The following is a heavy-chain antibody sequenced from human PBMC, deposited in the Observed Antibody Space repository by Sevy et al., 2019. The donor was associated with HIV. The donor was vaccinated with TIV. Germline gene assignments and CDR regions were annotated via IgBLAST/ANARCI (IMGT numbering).Heavy chain of an antibody. V-gene: IGHV3-23*01. J-gene: IGHJ4*02. CDR3: AREGCTRPHDH. Sequence: GGSLRLSCVASGFNFNIYSKSWVRQAPGKGLEWVSTLSFGCGRINHADSVQGRFTMSRDDSKKTVYLEMNSLRAEDTAVYYCAREGCTRPHDHWGQGTLVTVSS. D-gene: IGHD2-8*01. CDR1: GFNFNIYS. CDR2: LSFGCGRI.